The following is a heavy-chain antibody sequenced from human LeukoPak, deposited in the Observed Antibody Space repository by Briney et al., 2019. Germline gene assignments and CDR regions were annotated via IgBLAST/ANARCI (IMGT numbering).Heavy chain of an antibody. CDR1: GFTSSSYW. D-gene: IGHD3-10*01. Sequence: GGSLRLSCAASGFTSSSYWMSWVRQAPGKGLEWVANIKQDGSEKYYVDSVKGRFTISRDNAKNSLYLQMNSLRAEDTAVYYCARDSLGFGEPYYYYGMDVWGQGTTVTVSS. CDR3: ARDSLGFGEPYYYYGMDV. V-gene: IGHV3-7*05. J-gene: IGHJ6*02. CDR2: IKQDGSEK.